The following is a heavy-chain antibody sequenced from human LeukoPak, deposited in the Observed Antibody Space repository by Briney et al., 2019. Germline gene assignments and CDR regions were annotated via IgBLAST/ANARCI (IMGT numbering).Heavy chain of an antibody. V-gene: IGHV3-30*02. J-gene: IGHJ4*02. D-gene: IGHD3-16*01. CDR1: GFTFSSYG. CDR2: IRYNGGNK. Sequence: GGSLRLSCAASGFTFSSYGMHWVRQAPGMGLEWVTFIRYNGGNKYYGDSVKFRFTISRDNSKNTLYLQMNSLRAEDTAVYYCAKDFKWDDYVSGTTGGFDYWGQGTLVTVSS. CDR3: AKDFKWDDYVSGTTGGFDY.